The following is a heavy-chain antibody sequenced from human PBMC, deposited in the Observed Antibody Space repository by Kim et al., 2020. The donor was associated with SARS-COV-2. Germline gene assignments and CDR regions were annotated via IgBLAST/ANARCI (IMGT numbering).Heavy chain of an antibody. D-gene: IGHD3-10*01. CDR3: AKDLQVSPLWFGERPNYYGMDV. CDR1: GFTFSSYG. CDR2: IWYDGSNK. Sequence: GGSLRLSCAASGFTFSSYGMHWVRQAPGKGLEWVAVIWYDGSNKYYADSVKGRFTISRDNSKNTLYLQMNSLRAEDTAVYYCAKDLQVSPLWFGERPNYYGMDVWGQGTTVTVSS. J-gene: IGHJ6*02. V-gene: IGHV3-33*06.